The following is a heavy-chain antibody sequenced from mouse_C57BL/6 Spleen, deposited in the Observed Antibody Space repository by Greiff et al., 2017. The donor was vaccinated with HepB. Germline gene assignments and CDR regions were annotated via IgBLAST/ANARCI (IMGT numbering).Heavy chain of an antibody. CDR3: VSYYYGSSHWYFDV. CDR1: GYAFSSYW. CDR2: IYPGDGDT. D-gene: IGHD1-1*01. Sequence: QVQLQQSGAELVKPGASVKISCKASGYAFSSYWMNWVKQRPGKGLEWIGQIYPGDGDTNYNGKFKGKATLTADKSSSTAYMQLSSLTSEDSAVYFCVSYYYGSSHWYFDVWGTGTTVTVSS. J-gene: IGHJ1*03. V-gene: IGHV1-80*01.